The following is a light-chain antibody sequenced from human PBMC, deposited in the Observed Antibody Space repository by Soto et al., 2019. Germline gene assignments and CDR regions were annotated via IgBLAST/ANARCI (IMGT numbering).Light chain of an antibody. CDR2: YDD. Sequence: QSVLTQPPSVSDGPRQRVTISCSGSSSNIGKNTVNWYQQLPGEAPKLFIYYDDLLASGVSDRFSGSKSGTSASLAISGLQSEDEAEYYCGASDDSLNGWVFGGGTKLTVL. CDR1: SSNIGKNT. J-gene: IGLJ3*02. V-gene: IGLV1-36*01. CDR3: GASDDSLNGWV.